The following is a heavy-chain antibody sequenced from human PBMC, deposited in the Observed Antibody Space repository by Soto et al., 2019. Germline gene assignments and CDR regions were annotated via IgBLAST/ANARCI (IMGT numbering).Heavy chain of an antibody. Sequence: ASVKVSCKTSEYTFTSYDINWVRQATGQGLEWMGWMNPNSGNTGYAQKFQGRVTMTRNTSISTAYMELSSLRSEDTAVYFCARGPERDGSGSSYFDYWGQGTPVTVSS. CDR3: ARGPERDGSGSSYFDY. J-gene: IGHJ4*02. D-gene: IGHD3-10*01. CDR1: EYTFTSYD. CDR2: MNPNSGNT. V-gene: IGHV1-8*01.